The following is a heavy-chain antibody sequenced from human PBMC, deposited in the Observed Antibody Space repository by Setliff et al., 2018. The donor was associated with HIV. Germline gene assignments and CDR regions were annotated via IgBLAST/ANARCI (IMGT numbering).Heavy chain of an antibody. J-gene: IGHJ3*02. Sequence: LSLTCQVSGLSMSSGNYYWNWIRQPAGKGLEWIGRIYASGGTYYKSSLKSRVTISIDTTKNQFSLKLNSVTAADTAVYYCAREWLQHTGDDAFDIWGQGTMVTVSS. CDR1: GLSMSSGNYY. CDR2: IYASGGT. D-gene: IGHD5-12*01. V-gene: IGHV4-61*02. CDR3: AREWLQHTGDDAFDI.